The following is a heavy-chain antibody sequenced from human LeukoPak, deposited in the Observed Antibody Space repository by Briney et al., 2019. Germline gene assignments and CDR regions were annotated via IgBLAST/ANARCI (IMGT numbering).Heavy chain of an antibody. CDR3: ARDLGYSSGVDY. Sequence: PGGSLCLSCAASGFTFSSYWMDWVRQAPGKGLVWVSRINSDGRSTTHAYSVKGRFTISRDNAKNTLYLQMNSLRAEDTAMYYCARDLGYSSGVDYWGQGTLVTVSS. CDR1: GFTFSSYW. V-gene: IGHV3-74*01. J-gene: IGHJ4*02. CDR2: INSDGRST. D-gene: IGHD6-25*01.